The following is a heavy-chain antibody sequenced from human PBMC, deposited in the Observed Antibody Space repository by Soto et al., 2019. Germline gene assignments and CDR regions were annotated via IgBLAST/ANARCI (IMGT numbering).Heavy chain of an antibody. CDR1: GYSISSGYY. CDR2: IYHSGST. V-gene: IGHV4-38-2*02. CDR3: ARDGLAGRQLVLYGMDV. Sequence: SETLSLTCAVSGYSISSGYYWGWIRQPPGKGLEWIGSIYHSGSTYYNPSLKSRVTISVDTSKNQFSLKLSSVTAADTAVYYCARDGLAGRQLVLYGMDVWGQGTTVTVSS. D-gene: IGHD6-13*01. J-gene: IGHJ6*02.